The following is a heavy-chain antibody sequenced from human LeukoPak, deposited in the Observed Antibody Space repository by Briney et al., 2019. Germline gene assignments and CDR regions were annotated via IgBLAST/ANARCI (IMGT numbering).Heavy chain of an antibody. V-gene: IGHV3-66*02. D-gene: IGHD4-17*01. Sequence: GGSLRLSCAASGFTVSSNYMSWVRQAPGRGLEWVSVIYSGGSPYYADSVKGRCTISRDNSKNTLYLQMNSLRAEDTAVYYCARAMAYGRAFDIWGQGTMVTVSS. J-gene: IGHJ3*02. CDR3: ARAMAYGRAFDI. CDR1: GFTVSSNY. CDR2: IYSGGSP.